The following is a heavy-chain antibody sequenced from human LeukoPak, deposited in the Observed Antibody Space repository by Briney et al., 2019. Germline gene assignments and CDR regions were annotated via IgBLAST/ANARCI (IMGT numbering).Heavy chain of an antibody. CDR1: GGSFSSYY. D-gene: IGHD1-26*01. CDR2: IYTSGST. Sequence: SETLSLTCTVSGGSFSSYYWSWIRQPPGKGLEWIGYIYTSGSTNYNPSLKSRVTISVDTSKNQFSLKLSSVTAADTAVYYCARHRGGSYYEGAFDIWGQGKMVTVSS. CDR3: ARHRGGSYYEGAFDI. V-gene: IGHV4-4*09. J-gene: IGHJ3*02.